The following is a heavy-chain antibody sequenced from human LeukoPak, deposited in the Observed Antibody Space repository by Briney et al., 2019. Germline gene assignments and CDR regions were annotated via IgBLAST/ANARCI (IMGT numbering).Heavy chain of an antibody. CDR2: ISYDGSNK. D-gene: IGHD3-22*01. CDR1: GFTVSNAW. J-gene: IGHJ4*02. Sequence: GGSLRLSCAASGFTVSNAWMSWVRQAPGKGLEWVAVISYDGSNKYYADSVKGRFTISRDNSKNTLYLQMNSLRAEDTAVYYCARNYDSRNPGDYWGQGTLVTVSS. V-gene: IGHV3-30*03. CDR3: ARNYDSRNPGDY.